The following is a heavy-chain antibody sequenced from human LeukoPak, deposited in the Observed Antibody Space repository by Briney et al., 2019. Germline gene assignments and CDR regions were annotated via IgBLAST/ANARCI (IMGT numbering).Heavy chain of an antibody. D-gene: IGHD3-3*01. CDR3: ARESGPWDKNWFDP. CDR2: INHSGST. J-gene: IGHJ5*02. Sequence: PSETLSLTCAVYGGSFSGYYWSWIRQPPGKGLEWIGEINHSGSTNYNPSLKSRVTISLDTSQNQFSLKLSSVTAADTAVYYCARESGPWDKNWFDPWGQGTLVTVSS. V-gene: IGHV4-34*01. CDR1: GGSFSGYY.